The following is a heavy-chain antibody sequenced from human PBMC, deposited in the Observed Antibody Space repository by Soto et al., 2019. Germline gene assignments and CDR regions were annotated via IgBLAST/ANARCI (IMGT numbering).Heavy chain of an antibody. CDR3: ARTMRIAAAGTSYYHYGMDV. J-gene: IGHJ6*02. CDR2: INHSGST. CDR1: GGPFSCYY. D-gene: IGHD6-13*01. V-gene: IGHV4-34*01. Sequence: SETLSLTCAVYGGPFSCYYWSGIRQPPGKWLEWIWEINHSGSTNYNPSLKSRVTISVDTSKNQFSLKLSSVTAAETAVYYCARTMRIAAAGTSYYHYGMDVWGQGTTVPVYS.